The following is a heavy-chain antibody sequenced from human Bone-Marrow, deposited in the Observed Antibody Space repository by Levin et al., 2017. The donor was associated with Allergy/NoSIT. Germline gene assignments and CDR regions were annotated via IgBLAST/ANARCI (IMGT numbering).Heavy chain of an antibody. CDR1: GGTFTNYA. D-gene: IGHD6-19*01. J-gene: IGHJ6*02. CDR2: IILKFATT. CDR3: ARDGAVADDGEYYFYGMDV. Sequence: KISCKASGGTFTNYAISWVRQAPGQGLEWMGQIILKFATTNYAQKFQGRVTITADESTRTVYMQLSSLTSEDTAVYYCARDGAVADDGEYYFYGMDVWGQGTTVTVSS. V-gene: IGHV1-69*01.